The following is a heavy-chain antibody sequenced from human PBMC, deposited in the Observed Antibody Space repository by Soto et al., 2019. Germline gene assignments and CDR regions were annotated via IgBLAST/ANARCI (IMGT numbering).Heavy chain of an antibody. CDR2: TYYRSKWYN. CDR3: ARVPYPFRWKIGYVDAFAF. D-gene: IGHD5-12*01. J-gene: IGHJ3*01. CDR1: GDSVSSNSAS. Sequence: PSQTLSLTCAISGDSVSSNSASWNWIRQSPSRGLEWLGRTYYRSKWYNDYAVSVKSRITINPDTSKNQFSLQLNSVTPEDTAVYYCARVPYPFRWKIGYVDAFAFWGQGTMVIVSS. V-gene: IGHV6-1*01.